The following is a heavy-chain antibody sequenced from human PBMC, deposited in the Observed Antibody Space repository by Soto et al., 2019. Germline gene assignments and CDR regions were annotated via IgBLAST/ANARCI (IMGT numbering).Heavy chain of an antibody. V-gene: IGHV1-18*01. Sequence: ASVKVSCQASGYTFTRYGVPWVRQAPGQGREWMGWISAYNGNTDYAQKLQGRVTMTRDTSTSTAYMELRSLRFDDTAVYYCARGGRQWPLDYWGQGTLVTVSS. CDR1: GYTFTRYG. J-gene: IGHJ4*02. CDR2: ISAYNGNT. D-gene: IGHD6-19*01. CDR3: ARGGRQWPLDY.